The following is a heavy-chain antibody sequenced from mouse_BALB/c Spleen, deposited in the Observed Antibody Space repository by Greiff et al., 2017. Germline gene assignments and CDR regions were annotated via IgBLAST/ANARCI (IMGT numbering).Heavy chain of an antibody. CDR3: TCNYFDY. CDR1: GYTFTDYE. CDR2: IDPETGGT. V-gene: IGHV1-15*01. Sequence: VQLQQSGAELVRPGASVTLSCKASGYTFTDYEMHWVKQTPVHGLEWIGAIDPETGGTAYKQKFKGKATLSADKSSSTTYMELRSLTSEDSAVYYCTCNYFDYWGQGTTLTVSS. J-gene: IGHJ2*01.